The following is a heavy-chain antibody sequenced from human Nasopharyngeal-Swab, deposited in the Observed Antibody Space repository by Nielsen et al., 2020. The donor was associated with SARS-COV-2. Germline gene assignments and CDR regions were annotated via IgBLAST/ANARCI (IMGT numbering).Heavy chain of an antibody. CDR3: AKEPGVLWFGELFSYGMDV. J-gene: IGHJ6*02. CDR2: ISYDGSNK. V-gene: IGHV3-30*18. D-gene: IGHD3-10*01. Sequence: GGSLRLSCAASGFTFSSYGMHWVRQAPGKGLEWVAVISYDGSNKYYADSVKGRFTISRDNSKNTLYLQMNSLRAEDTAMYYCAKEPGVLWFGELFSYGMDVWGQGTTVTVSS. CDR1: GFTFSSYG.